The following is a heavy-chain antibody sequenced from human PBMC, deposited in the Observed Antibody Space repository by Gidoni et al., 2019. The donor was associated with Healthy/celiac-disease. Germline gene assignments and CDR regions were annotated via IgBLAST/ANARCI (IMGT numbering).Heavy chain of an antibody. CDR3: AREEHAWGRDP. V-gene: IGHV3-7*03. J-gene: IGHJ5*02. CDR2: INQEGSEK. Sequence: EVQLVEYGGGLVQPGGSLRLSCAASGFTLSSYWMTWVRQAPGKGLEWVANINQEGSEKYYVESVKSRFTISRDNAKNSLYLQMNSLGGDDTAVYYGAREEHAWGRDPWGQGTLVTVSS. D-gene: IGHD3-16*01. CDR1: GFTLSSYW.